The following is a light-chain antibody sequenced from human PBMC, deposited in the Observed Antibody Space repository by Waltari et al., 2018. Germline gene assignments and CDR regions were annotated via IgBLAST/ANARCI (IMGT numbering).Light chain of an antibody. Sequence: DIQLTQSPSSLSASVGDRVTITCRASQAINNNLAWFQQKPGKAPKQLIYKASTLQSGVPSRFSGSASGTEFTLTISSLQPEDFVVYYCQQRDSYPFTFGGGTKVEIK. CDR1: QAINNN. CDR3: QQRDSYPFT. V-gene: IGKV1-9*01. CDR2: KAS. J-gene: IGKJ4*01.